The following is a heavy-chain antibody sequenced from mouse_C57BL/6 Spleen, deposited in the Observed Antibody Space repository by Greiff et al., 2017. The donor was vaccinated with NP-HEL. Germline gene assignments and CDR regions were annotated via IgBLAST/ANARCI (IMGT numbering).Heavy chain of an antibody. J-gene: IGHJ2*01. V-gene: IGHV7-1*01. D-gene: IGHD1-1*01. CDR2: SRNKANDYTT. CDR1: GFTFSDFY. Sequence: EVKVVESGGGLVQSGRSLRLSCATSGFTFSDFYMEWVRQAPGKGLEWIAASRNKANDYTTEYSASVKGRFIVSRDTSQSILYLQMNALRAEDTAIYYCARGNYGSSYNYFDYWGQGTTLTVSS. CDR3: ARGNYGSSYNYFDY.